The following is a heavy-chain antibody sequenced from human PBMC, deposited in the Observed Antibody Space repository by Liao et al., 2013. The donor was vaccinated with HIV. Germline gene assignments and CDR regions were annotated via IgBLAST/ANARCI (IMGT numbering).Heavy chain of an antibody. V-gene: IGHV4-30-2*01. J-gene: IGHJ4*02. Sequence: QLQLQESGSGLVKPSQTLSLTCAVSGGFISSGGFSWSWIRQPPGKGLEWIGYIYHSGTSYYSPSLKSRVTMSLDRSKNQFSLRLSSVTAADTAVYYCARLDRQLARGFDYWGQGTLVTVSS. CDR1: GGFISSGGFS. D-gene: IGHD1-1*01. CDR2: IYHSGTS. CDR3: ARLDRQLARGFDY.